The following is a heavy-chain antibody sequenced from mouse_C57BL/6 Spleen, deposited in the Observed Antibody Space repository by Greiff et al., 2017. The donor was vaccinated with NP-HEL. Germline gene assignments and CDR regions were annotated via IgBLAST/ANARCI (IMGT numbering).Heavy chain of an antibody. CDR2: INPGSGGT. D-gene: IGHD1-1*01. CDR3: ARGPVVGDWDWVDY. J-gene: IGHJ2*01. CDR1: GYAFTNYL. Sequence: QVQLKQSGAELVRPGTSVKVSCKASGYAFTNYLIEWVKQRPGQGLEWIGVINPGSGGTNYNEKFKGKATLTADKSSSTAYMQLSSLTSEDSAVYFCARGPVVGDWDWVDYWGQGTTLTVSS. V-gene: IGHV1-54*01.